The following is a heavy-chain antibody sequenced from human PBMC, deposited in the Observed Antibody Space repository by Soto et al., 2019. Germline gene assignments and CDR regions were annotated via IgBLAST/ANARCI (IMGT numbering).Heavy chain of an antibody. V-gene: IGHV3-23*01. Sequence: DVQLLESGGGLVQPGGSLRLSCAASGFTFSTYAMSWVRQAPGKGLEWVSAISATGSSTYYAHSVRGRFTISRDNSENTLYLQMNSLRVDDTAVYYCAKAYFPMGGQGTLVTVSS. J-gene: IGHJ4*02. CDR2: ISATGSST. D-gene: IGHD1-26*01. CDR3: AKAYFPM. CDR1: GFTFSTYA.